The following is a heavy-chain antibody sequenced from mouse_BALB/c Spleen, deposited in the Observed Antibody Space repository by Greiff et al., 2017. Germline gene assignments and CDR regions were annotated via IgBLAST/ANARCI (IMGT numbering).Heavy chain of an antibody. Sequence: VQLQESGPGLVAPSQSLSITCTVSGFSLTSYGVHWVRQPPGKGLEWLGVIWAGGSTNYNSALMSRLSISKDNSKSQVFLKMNSLQTDDTAMYYCASNYYGRDWYFDVWGAGTTVTVSS. J-gene: IGHJ1*01. CDR2: IWAGGST. D-gene: IGHD1-1*01. CDR1: GFSLTSYG. V-gene: IGHV2-9*02. CDR3: ASNYYGRDWYFDV.